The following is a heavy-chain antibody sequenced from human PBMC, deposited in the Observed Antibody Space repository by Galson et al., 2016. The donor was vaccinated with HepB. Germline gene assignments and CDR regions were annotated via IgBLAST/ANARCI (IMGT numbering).Heavy chain of an antibody. D-gene: IGHD4-17*01. J-gene: IGHJ4*02. CDR3: ATLSYGDFVLDH. V-gene: IGHV1-2*02. Sequence: SVKVSCKASGYDFTDYYIHWVRQAPGKGLEWMGWMNPDTGVTKFEGEFRGRITMTRDTTISTAYLELSSLRGDDTALYYCATLSYGDFVLDHWGPGTLVTVSS. CDR2: MNPDTGVT. CDR1: GYDFTDYY.